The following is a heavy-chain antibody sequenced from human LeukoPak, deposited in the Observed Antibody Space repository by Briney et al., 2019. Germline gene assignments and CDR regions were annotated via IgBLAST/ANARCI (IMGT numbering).Heavy chain of an antibody. V-gene: IGHV4-39*01. Sequence: PSETLSLTCTVSGGSISSSSYYWGWIRQPPGKGLEWIGSIYYSGNTNYNPSLKGRVTISVDTSKNQFSLKLTSVTAADTAVYYCARRIAVAGKPFDYWGQGTLVTVSS. D-gene: IGHD6-19*01. CDR3: ARRIAVAGKPFDY. CDR2: IYYSGNT. CDR1: GGSISSSSYY. J-gene: IGHJ4*02.